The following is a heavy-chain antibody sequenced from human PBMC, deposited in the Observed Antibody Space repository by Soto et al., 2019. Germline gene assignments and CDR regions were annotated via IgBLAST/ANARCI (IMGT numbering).Heavy chain of an antibody. D-gene: IGHD3-16*01. V-gene: IGHV3-15*01. CDR2: IKSRADGGTA. CDR3: GTLGGNLGAFDY. Sequence: EVQLVESGGGLVKPGGSLRLSCAASGFTFSNAWMSWVRQAPGKGLEWVGRIKSRADGGTADHAAPVKGRFASSRDDSKNTLYLQMNSLKTEDTAVYYCGTLGGNLGAFDYWGQGTMVTVSS. CDR1: GFTFSNAW. J-gene: IGHJ4*02.